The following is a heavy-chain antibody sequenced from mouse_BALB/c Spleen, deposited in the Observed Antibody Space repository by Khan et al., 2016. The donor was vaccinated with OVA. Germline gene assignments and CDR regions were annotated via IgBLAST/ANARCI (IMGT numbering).Heavy chain of an antibody. D-gene: IGHD1-2*01. Sequence: VQLKESGAELVKPGASVKLSCTASGFNIEDTYTHWVRQRPEQGLEWIGRINPASDNTKYDPKFQGKAIITLETSSNTAYLQISSLTSEDTAVYYRASSYSGFDWDQGTTLTVSS. CDR3: ASSYSGFD. CDR1: GFNIEDTY. V-gene: IGHV14-3*02. CDR2: INPASDNT. J-gene: IGHJ2*01.